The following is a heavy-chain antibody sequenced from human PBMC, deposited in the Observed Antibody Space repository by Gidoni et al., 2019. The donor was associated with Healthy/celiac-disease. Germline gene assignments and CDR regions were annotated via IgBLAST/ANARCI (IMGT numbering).Heavy chain of an antibody. Sequence: EVQLLESGGGLVKPGGSLRLSCAASGFTFSSYSMNWVRQAPGKGLEWVSSISSSSSYIYYADSVKGRFTISRDNAKNSLYLQMNSLRAEDTAVYYCARVVATKRAYYYYYYMDVWGKGTTVTVSS. J-gene: IGHJ6*03. CDR3: ARVVATKRAYYYYYYMDV. CDR2: ISSSSSYI. V-gene: IGHV3-21*01. CDR1: GFTFSSYS. D-gene: IGHD5-12*01.